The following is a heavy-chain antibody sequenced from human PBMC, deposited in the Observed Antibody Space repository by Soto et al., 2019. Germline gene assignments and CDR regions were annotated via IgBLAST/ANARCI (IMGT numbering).Heavy chain of an antibody. CDR3: ERHKYSSSSGVDY. D-gene: IGHD6-6*01. CDR1: GNTCTSYL. V-gene: IGHV5-51*01. Sequence: XESLKVSCKCSGNTCTSYLSGWVRQMPGKGLEWMGIIYPGDSDTRYSPSFQGQVTISADKSISTAYLQWSSLKASDTAMYYCERHKYSSSSGVDYWGQGTLVTVSS. CDR2: IYPGDSDT. J-gene: IGHJ4*02.